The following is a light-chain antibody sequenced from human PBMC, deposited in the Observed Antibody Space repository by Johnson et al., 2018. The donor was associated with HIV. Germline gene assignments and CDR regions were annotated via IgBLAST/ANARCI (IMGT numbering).Light chain of an antibody. CDR1: NSNIGNNY. CDR3: ATWDNSLTPFYF. V-gene: IGLV1-51*01. CDR2: DNN. Sequence: HSVLTQPPSVSAAPGQKVTISCSGSNSNIGNNYVSWYQQLPGTAPKLLIYDNNQRPLGIPARFSGSKSGTSATLDITGLQTGDEADYYCATWDNSLTPFYFFETATKAT. J-gene: IGLJ1*01.